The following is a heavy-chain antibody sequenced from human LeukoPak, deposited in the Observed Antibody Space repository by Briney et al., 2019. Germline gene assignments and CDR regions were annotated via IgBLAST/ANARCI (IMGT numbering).Heavy chain of an antibody. CDR1: GGSISSGGYY. J-gene: IGHJ6*02. Sequence: SETLSLTCTVSGGSISSGGYYWSWIRQHPGKGLEWIGYIYYSGSTCYNPSLKSRVTISVDTSKNQFSLKLSSVTAADTAVYYCARVSVVRGVYYYYGMDVWGQGTTVTVSS. CDR3: ARVSVVRGVYYYYGMDV. D-gene: IGHD3-10*01. V-gene: IGHV4-31*03. CDR2: IYYSGST.